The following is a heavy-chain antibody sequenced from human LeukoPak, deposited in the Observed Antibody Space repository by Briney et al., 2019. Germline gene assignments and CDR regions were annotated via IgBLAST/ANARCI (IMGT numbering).Heavy chain of an antibody. Sequence: PGGSLRLSCAASGFTFSSYSMNWVREAPGKGLEWASYISSSSSTIYYADSVKGRFTISRDNAKNSLYLQMNSLRAEDTAVYYCARTPTYYYGSGSSQDAYYFDYWGQGTLVTVSS. D-gene: IGHD3-10*01. J-gene: IGHJ4*02. V-gene: IGHV3-48*01. CDR2: ISSSSSTI. CDR3: ARTPTYYYGSGSSQDAYYFDY. CDR1: GFTFSSYS.